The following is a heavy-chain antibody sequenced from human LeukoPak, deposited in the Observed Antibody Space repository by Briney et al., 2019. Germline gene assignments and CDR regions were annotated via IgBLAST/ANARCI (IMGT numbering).Heavy chain of an antibody. Sequence: GASVKVSCKASGGTFSSYAISWVRQAPGQGLEWMGRIIPILGIANYAQKFQGRVTITADKSTSTAYMELSSLRSEDTAVYYCARDGGGIAAAGLYGMDVWGQGTTVTVSS. D-gene: IGHD6-13*01. V-gene: IGHV1-69*04. CDR3: ARDGGGIAAAGLYGMDV. CDR2: IIPILGIA. J-gene: IGHJ6*02. CDR1: GGTFSSYA.